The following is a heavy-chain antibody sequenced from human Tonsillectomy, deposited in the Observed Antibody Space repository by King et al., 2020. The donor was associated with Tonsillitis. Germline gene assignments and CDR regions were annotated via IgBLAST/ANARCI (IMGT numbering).Heavy chain of an antibody. CDR2: ISYDGSNK. D-gene: IGHD5-18*01. CDR3: ATDGGYSFYFDY. Sequence: QLVQSGGGVVQPGRSLRLSCAASGFTFSSYGMHWVRQAPGKGLEWVAVISYDGSNKYYADSVKGRFTISRDNSKNTLYLQMNSLRAEDTAVYYCATDGGYSFYFDYWGQGXLVTVSS. V-gene: IGHV3-30*03. CDR1: GFTFSSYG. J-gene: IGHJ4*02.